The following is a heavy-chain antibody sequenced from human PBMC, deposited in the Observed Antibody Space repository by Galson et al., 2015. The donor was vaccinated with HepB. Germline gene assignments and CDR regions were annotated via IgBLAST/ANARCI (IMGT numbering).Heavy chain of an antibody. J-gene: IGHJ4*02. D-gene: IGHD3-3*01. CDR3: ARGAYYDPWNGWSPDYYLDY. CDR2: ISHDGSNK. Sequence: SLRLSCAASGFTFSSYGIHWVRQAPGKGLEWVTLISHDGSNKYFADSVKGRFTISRDNSKNTLYLQMTSLRPEDTAVYYCARGAYYDPWNGWSPDYYLDYWGQGTLVTVSS. V-gene: IGHV3-30*03. CDR1: GFTFSSYG.